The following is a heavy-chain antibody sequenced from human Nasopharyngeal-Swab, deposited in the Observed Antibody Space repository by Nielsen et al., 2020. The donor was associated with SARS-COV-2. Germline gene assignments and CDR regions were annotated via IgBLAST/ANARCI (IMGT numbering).Heavy chain of an antibody. V-gene: IGHV3-30-3*01. J-gene: IGHJ4*02. CDR1: GFTFSSYA. D-gene: IGHD2-2*01. Sequence: GESLKISCAASGFTFSSYAMHWVRQAPGKGLEWVAVISYDGSNKYYADSVKGRFTISRDNSKNTLYLQMNSLRAEDTAVYYCASGSPINVVPAARHPRQFDYWGQGTLVRLL. CDR3: ASGSPINVVPAARHPRQFDY. CDR2: ISYDGSNK.